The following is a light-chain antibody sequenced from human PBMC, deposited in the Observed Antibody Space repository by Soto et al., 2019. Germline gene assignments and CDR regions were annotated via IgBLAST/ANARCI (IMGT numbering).Light chain of an antibody. CDR1: SSNIRNNY. Sequence: QSVLTQPPSVSAAPGQKVTISCSGSSSNIRNNYVSWYKQLPGTAPILLIYDNHKRPSGIPDRFSGSKSDTSATLGITGLQTGDEADYYCGTWDSSLSVVMFGGGTKLTVL. CDR3: GTWDSSLSVVM. J-gene: IGLJ3*02. CDR2: DNH. V-gene: IGLV1-51*01.